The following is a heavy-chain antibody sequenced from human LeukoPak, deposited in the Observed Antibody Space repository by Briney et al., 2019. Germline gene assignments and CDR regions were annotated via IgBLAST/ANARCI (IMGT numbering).Heavy chain of an antibody. Sequence: SVTVSCKASGYTFTSYDINWVRQAPGQGLEWMGGIIPIFGTANYAQKFQGRVTITADKSTSTAYMELNSLRSEDTAVYYCASPVGASVYWGQGTLVTVSS. CDR1: GYTFTSYD. D-gene: IGHD1-26*01. J-gene: IGHJ4*02. CDR2: IIPIFGTA. V-gene: IGHV1-69*06. CDR3: ASPVGASVY.